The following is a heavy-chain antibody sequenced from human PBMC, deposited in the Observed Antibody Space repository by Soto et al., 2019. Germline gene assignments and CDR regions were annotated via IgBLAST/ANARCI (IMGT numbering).Heavy chain of an antibody. D-gene: IGHD2-2*01. J-gene: IGHJ2*01. CDR2: IYHSGSP. CDR1: GGSISSGTW. V-gene: IGHV4-4*02. CDR3: ARRIPQVHEEIHTWY. Sequence: QVQLQESGPGLVKPSGTLSLTCAVSGGSISSGTWWSWVRLAPGRGLDWIGEIYHSGSPSYNPSLQSRVTTSVDKLKTLFALCLASVTDAAWLRYFCARRIPQVHEEIHTWY.